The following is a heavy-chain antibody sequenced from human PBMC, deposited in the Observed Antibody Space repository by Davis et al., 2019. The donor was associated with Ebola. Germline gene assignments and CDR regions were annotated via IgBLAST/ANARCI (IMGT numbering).Heavy chain of an antibody. V-gene: IGHV3-13*01. CDR3: ARAGFRELFSYGMDV. J-gene: IGHJ6*02. CDR2: IGTAGDT. D-gene: IGHD3-10*01. CDR1: GFTFSSYD. Sequence: GESLKISCAASGFTFSSYDMHWVRQATGKGLEWVSAIGTAGDTYYPGSVKGRFTISRENAKNSLYLQMNSLRAGDTAVYYCARAGFRELFSYGMDVWGQGTTVTVSS.